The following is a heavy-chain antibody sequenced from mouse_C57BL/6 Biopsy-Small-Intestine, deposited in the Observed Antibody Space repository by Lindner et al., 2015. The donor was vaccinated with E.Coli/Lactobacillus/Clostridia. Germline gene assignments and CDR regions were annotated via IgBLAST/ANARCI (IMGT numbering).Heavy chain of an antibody. Sequence: VQLQESGAELVKPGASVKISCKVSGYTFTDHTIHWMKQRPEQGLEWIGYIYPRDGSTKYNEKFKGKATLTADKSSSTAYMQLNSLTSENSAVYFCARRVDYYAMDYWGQGTSVTVSS. CDR2: IYPRDGST. CDR3: ARRVDYYAMDY. J-gene: IGHJ4*01. D-gene: IGHD1-1*01. CDR1: GYTFTDHT. V-gene: IGHV1-78*01.